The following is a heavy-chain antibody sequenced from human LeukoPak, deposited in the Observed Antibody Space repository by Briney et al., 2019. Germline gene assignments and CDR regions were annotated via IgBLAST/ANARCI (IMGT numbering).Heavy chain of an antibody. V-gene: IGHV3-21*04. D-gene: IGHD3-22*01. Sequence: GGSLRLSCAASGFTFSSYSMNWVRQAPGKGLEWVSSISSSSSYIYYADSVKGRFTISRDNAKNSLYLQMNSLRAEDTALYYCAKGYDYDSSGYLDYWGQGTLVAVSS. CDR1: GFTFSSYS. CDR2: ISSSSSYI. CDR3: AKGYDYDSSGYLDY. J-gene: IGHJ4*02.